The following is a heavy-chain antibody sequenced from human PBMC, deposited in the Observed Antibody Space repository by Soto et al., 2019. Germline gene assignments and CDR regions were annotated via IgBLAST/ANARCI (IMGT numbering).Heavy chain of an antibody. CDR2: IYYSGST. V-gene: IGHV4-30-4*01. CDR3: ARRMGSVVVVPAAHNWFDP. D-gene: IGHD2-2*01. Sequence: QVQLQESGPGLVKPSQTLSLTCTVSGGSISSGDYYWSWIRQPPGKGLEWIGYIYYSGSTYYNPSRKSRVTISVDTSKNQFSLKLSSVTAADTAVYYCARRMGSVVVVPAAHNWFDPWGQGTLVTVSS. CDR1: GGSISSGDYY. J-gene: IGHJ5*02.